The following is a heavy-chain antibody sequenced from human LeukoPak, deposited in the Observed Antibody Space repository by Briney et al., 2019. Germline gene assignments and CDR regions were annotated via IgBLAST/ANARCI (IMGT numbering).Heavy chain of an antibody. J-gene: IGHJ4*02. D-gene: IGHD2-2*02. CDR3: VKDKTRYCSSTSCYSDFDY. CDR1: GFTFNIYD. CDR2: IRYDGSNK. Sequence: GGSLRLSCLASGFTFNIYDMHWVRQAPGKGLEWVAFIRYDGSNKYYADSVKGRFTISRDNSKNTLYLQMNSLRAEDTAVYYCVKDKTRYCSSTSCYSDFDYWGQGTLVTVSS. V-gene: IGHV3-30*02.